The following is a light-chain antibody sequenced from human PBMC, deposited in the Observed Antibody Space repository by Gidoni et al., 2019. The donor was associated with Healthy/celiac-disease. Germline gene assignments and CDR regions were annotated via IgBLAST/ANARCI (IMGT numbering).Light chain of an antibody. CDR2: YAS. J-gene: IGKJ1*01. V-gene: IGKV3-11*01. CDR1: QSVSSY. Sequence: TLTLSPGERATLSCRASQSVSSYLAWYQQKPGQAPKRLIYYASNRATGIPARFSGSGSGTDFTLTISSLEPEDFAVYYCQQRSNNPWTFGQGTKVEIK. CDR3: QQRSNNPWT.